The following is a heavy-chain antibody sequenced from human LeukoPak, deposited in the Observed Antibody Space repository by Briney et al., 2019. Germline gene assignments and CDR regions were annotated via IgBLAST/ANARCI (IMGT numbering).Heavy chain of an antibody. CDR3: ARVEISTVARRYYFDS. V-gene: IGHV4-39*07. CDR2: IYYSGTT. CDR1: GGSISSSSYY. D-gene: IGHD2/OR15-2a*01. Sequence: SETLSLTCTVSGGSISSSSYYWGWIRQPPGKGLEWIGSIYYSGTTYYNPSLQSRVSISVDKSNNQFSLKLSSVTAADTAVYFCARVEISTVARRYYFDSWGQGTLVTISS. J-gene: IGHJ4*02.